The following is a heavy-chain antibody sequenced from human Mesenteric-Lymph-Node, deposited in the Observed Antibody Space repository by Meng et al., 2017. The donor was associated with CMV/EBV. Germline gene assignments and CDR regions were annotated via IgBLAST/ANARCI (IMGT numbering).Heavy chain of an antibody. Sequence: ASAKVSCKASGYTFTSYDINWVRQATGQGLEWMGWMNPNSGNTGYAQKFQGRVTITRNTSISTAYMELSSLRSEDTAVYYCARDGGSGGFWGGDYWGQGTLVTVSS. CDR2: MNPNSGNT. V-gene: IGHV1-8*03. D-gene: IGHD3-3*01. CDR3: ARDGGSGGFWGGDY. J-gene: IGHJ4*02. CDR1: GYTFTSYD.